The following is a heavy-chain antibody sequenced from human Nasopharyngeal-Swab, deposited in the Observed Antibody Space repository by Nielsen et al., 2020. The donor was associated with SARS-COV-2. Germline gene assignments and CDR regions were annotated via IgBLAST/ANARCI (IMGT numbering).Heavy chain of an antibody. D-gene: IGHD6-19*01. CDR2: INSGGSTT. CDR3: ARVPFYSSGWYGVDYFDY. V-gene: IGHV3-74*03. Sequence: WIRQPPGKGLVWVSRINSGGSTTMYADSAKGRFTISRDNAKDMLYLQMNSLRAEDTAVYYCARVPFYSSGWYGVDYFDYWGQGTLVTVSS. J-gene: IGHJ4*02.